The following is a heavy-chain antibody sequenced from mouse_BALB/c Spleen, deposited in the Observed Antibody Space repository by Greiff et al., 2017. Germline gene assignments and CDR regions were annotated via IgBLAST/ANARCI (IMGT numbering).Heavy chain of an antibody. V-gene: IGHV5-12-2*01. CDR3: ARDAVIGQFDY. CDR2: ISNGGGST. D-gene: IGHD2-13*01. J-gene: IGHJ2*01. CDR1: GFTFSSYT. Sequence: EVQLVESGGGLVQPGGSLKLSCAASGFTFSSYTMSWVRQTPEKRLEWVAYISNGGGSTYYPDTVKGRFTISRDNAKNTLYLQMSSLKSEDTAMYYCARDAVIGQFDYWGQGTTLTVSS.